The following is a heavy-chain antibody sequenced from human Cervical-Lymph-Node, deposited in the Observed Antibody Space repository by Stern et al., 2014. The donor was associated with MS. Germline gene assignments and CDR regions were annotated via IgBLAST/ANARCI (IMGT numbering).Heavy chain of an antibody. D-gene: IGHD2-15*01. CDR2: VFLSGPT. J-gene: IGHJ3*02. CDR1: GGSISSSNW. V-gene: IGHV4-4*02. CDR3: ARDRLEYCRDGTCSIDAFDI. Sequence: QVQLQESGPGLVKPSGTLSLTCAVSGGSISSSNWWSWVRQAPGKGLEWLGEVFLSGPTTYTPSLTSRVTISVDKSKNHVPLRLSSLTAADTAVYYCARDRLEYCRDGTCSIDAFDIWGQGTTVIVSS.